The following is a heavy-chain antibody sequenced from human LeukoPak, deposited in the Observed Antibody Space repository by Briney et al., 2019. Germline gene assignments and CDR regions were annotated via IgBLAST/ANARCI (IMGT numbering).Heavy chain of an antibody. CDR1: GYTFTRFD. CDR3: ARDFYHGHCGGGYCYVLDS. V-gene: IGHV1-18*01. J-gene: IGHJ4*02. CDR2: ISANSGQT. Sequence: ASVKVSCKAAGYTFTRFDISWVRQAPGQGLEWMGWISANSGQTYYAQKLQGRVTMTTDTSTSTAYMELRSLRSDDTAIYYCARDFYHGHCGGGYCYVLDSWGQGTLVTVSS. D-gene: IGHD2-15*01.